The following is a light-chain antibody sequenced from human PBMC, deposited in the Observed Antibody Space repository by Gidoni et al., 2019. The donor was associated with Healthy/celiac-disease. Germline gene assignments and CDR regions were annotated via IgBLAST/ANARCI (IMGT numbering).Light chain of an antibody. CDR1: QSVSSY. CDR3: QQRSNWPPT. Sequence: EIVLTQSPATLSLSPGERATLSCRASQSVSSYLAWYQQTPGQAPRLLIYDASNRATGIPARFSGSGSGTDFTLTISSLEPEDFAVYYCQQRSNWPPTFXQXTKVEIK. J-gene: IGKJ1*01. V-gene: IGKV3-11*01. CDR2: DAS.